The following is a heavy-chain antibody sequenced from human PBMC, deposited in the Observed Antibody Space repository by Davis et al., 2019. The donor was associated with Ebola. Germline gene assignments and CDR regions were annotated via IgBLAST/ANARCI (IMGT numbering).Heavy chain of an antibody. J-gene: IGHJ6*02. D-gene: IGHD2-2*02. V-gene: IGHV1-69*04. CDR3: ARVNGGVVVPAAIKYYYYYGMDV. CDR2: IIPILGIA. CDR1: GGTFSSYA. Sequence: AASVKVSCKASGGTFSSYAISWVRQAPGQGLEWMGRIIPILGIANYAQTFQGRVTITADKSTSTAYMELSSLRSEDTAVYYCARVNGGVVVPAAIKYYYYYGMDVWGQGTTVTVSS.